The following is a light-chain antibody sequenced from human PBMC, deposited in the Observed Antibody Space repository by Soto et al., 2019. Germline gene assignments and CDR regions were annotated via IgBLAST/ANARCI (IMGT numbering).Light chain of an antibody. CDR2: QVS. Sequence: QSALTQPASVSGSPGQSITISCTGTSSDVGGYTYVSWYQQHPGKAPKLMIYQVSNRPSGVSNRFSGSKSGNTASLTISGLQTEDEDDYYCSSYTNSNTRVFGGGTQLTVL. J-gene: IGLJ3*02. CDR3: SSYTNSNTRV. V-gene: IGLV2-14*01. CDR1: SSDVGGYTY.